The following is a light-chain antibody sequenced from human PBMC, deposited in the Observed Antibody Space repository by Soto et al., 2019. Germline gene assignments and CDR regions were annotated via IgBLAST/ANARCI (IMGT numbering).Light chain of an antibody. Sequence: DIQTTQSPSSLSASVGDRAAITCRASQTISNYLNWYQKKPGKAPNLLIYAASNLQSGVPSRFSGSGSETEFTLTISSLQPEHFATYYCQQSYSTPPRLTFGPGTKVDIK. V-gene: IGKV1-39*01. CDR3: QQSYSTPPRLT. CDR1: QTISNY. CDR2: AAS. J-gene: IGKJ3*01.